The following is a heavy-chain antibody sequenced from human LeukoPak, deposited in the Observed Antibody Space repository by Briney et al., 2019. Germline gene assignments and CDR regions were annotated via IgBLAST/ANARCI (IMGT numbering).Heavy chain of an antibody. J-gene: IGHJ6*03. CDR2: ISYSGST. CDR3: ARPPYYYYYYMAV. V-gene: IGHV4-39*07. Sequence: PSETLSLTCTVSGDSISSSNFYWAWIRQPPGKGLEWIGSISYSGSTYYNPSLKSRVTISLDTSENQFSLKLNSVTDADTAVYYCARPPYYYYYYMAVWGNGTTVTVSS. CDR1: GDSISSSNFY.